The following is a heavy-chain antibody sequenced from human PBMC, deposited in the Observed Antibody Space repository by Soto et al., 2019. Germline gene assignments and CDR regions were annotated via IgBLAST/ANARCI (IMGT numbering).Heavy chain of an antibody. CDR2: ISSSSSTI. CDR1: GFTFSSYS. D-gene: IGHD3-10*01. J-gene: IGHJ5*02. Sequence: EVQLVESGGGLVQPGGSLRLSCAASGFTFSSYSMNWVRQAPGKGLEWVSYISSSSSTIYYADSVKGRFTISRDNAKNSLYLQMNSRSAEVWAVYYCAREGYYLNWFEPWGQGTLVTVSS. V-gene: IGHV3-48*01. CDR3: AREGYYLNWFEP.